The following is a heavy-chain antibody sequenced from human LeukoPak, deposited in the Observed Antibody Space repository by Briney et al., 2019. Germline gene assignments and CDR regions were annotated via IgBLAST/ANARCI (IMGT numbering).Heavy chain of an antibody. CDR1: GFAFSSYT. Sequence: PGGSLRLSCAASGFAFSSYTMGWVRQAPGKGLEWVSAITGSGGSTYYADSVKGRFTISRDRSKNTLYLQMNSLRAEDTAVYYCAKKTSYCGGDCYPYYFDRWGQGTLVTVSS. CDR3: AKKTSYCGGDCYPYYFDR. J-gene: IGHJ4*02. V-gene: IGHV3-23*01. CDR2: ITGSGGST. D-gene: IGHD2-21*02.